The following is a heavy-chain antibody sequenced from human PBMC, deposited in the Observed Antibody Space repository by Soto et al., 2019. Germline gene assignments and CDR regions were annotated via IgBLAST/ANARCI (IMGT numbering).Heavy chain of an antibody. Sequence: SETLSLTCTVSGGSISSYYWGWIRQPPGKGLELIGYIYYSGSTNYNPSLKSRVTISVDTSKNQFSLKLSSVTAADTAVYYCARVSVAAAGVAFDIWGQGTMVTVSS. J-gene: IGHJ3*02. CDR1: GGSISSYY. CDR2: IYYSGST. CDR3: ARVSVAAAGVAFDI. D-gene: IGHD6-13*01. V-gene: IGHV4-59*01.